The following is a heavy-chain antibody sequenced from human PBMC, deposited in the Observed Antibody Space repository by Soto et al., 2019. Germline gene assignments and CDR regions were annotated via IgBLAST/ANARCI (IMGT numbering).Heavy chain of an antibody. J-gene: IGHJ4*02. CDR2: INPNSGGT. D-gene: IGHD2-2*02. CDR3: ARVATYPLDY. CDR1: VYTFTVYY. V-gene: IGHV1-2*02. Sequence: ASVKVSCKASVYTFTVYYMHCVRQAPGQGLEWIGWINPNSGGTTYAQKFQSRVTMSSDTSISTAYMELGRQRSDDTGVCYSARVATYPLDYWGQGTLVTVSS.